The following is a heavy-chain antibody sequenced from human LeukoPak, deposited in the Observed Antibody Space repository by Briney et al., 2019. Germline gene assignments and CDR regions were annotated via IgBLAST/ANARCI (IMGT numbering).Heavy chain of an antibody. Sequence: GGSLRLSCAVSGFTVSNNYMSWVRQAPGKGLEWVSSIHSSSSYKYYADSVKGRFTISRDNSKNTLYLQMNSLRAEDTAVYYCAKDSSSSSRWAYFDYWGQGTLVSVSS. CDR3: AKDSSSSSRWAYFDY. CDR1: GFTVSNNY. J-gene: IGHJ4*02. D-gene: IGHD2-2*01. CDR2: IHSSSSYK. V-gene: IGHV3-21*01.